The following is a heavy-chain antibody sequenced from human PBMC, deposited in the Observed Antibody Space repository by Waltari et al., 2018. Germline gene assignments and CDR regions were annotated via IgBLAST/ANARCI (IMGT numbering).Heavy chain of an antibody. CDR1: GYTFSPYS. Sequence: QVQLVQSGSELKNPGASVKISCRTSGYTFSPYSINWLRQAPGQGLEWMGYISTYTGSPTYAQGFTGRFVFSLDTSVSTAYLQIDGLRAEDTGLYYCARDARLINFDYWGQGTLVTVSS. D-gene: IGHD3-16*01. V-gene: IGHV7-4-1*01. CDR3: ARDARLINFDY. CDR2: ISTYTGSP. J-gene: IGHJ4*02.